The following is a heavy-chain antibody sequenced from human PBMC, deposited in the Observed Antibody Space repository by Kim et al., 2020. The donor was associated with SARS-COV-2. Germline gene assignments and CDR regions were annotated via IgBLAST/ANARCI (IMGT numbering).Heavy chain of an antibody. V-gene: IGHV1-18*04. D-gene: IGHD4-17*01. CDR1: GYTFTSYG. J-gene: IGHJ6*02. CDR2: ISAYNGNT. Sequence: ASVKVSCKASGYTFTSYGISWVRQAPGQGLEWMGWISAYNGNTNYAQKLQGRVTMTTDTSTSTAYMELRSLRSDDTAVYYCARDLPDDYRSNYYYYYGMDVWGQGTTVTVSS. CDR3: ARDLPDDYRSNYYYYYGMDV.